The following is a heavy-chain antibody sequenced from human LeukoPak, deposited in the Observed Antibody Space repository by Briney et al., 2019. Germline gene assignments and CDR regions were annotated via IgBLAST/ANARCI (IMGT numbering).Heavy chain of an antibody. CDR3: VKEQGSGYYRTADY. D-gene: IGHD3-10*01. CDR2: ITYDGETR. CDR1: GFTFSNCG. J-gene: IGHJ4*02. V-gene: IGHV3-30*18. Sequence: GRSLRLSCAASGFTFSNCGMHWVRQAPGKGLEWVGVITYDGETRYFEDSVKGRFTISRDTSKSTLYLQMNSLGAVDTAVYYCVKEQGSGYYRTADYWGQGTLVTVSS.